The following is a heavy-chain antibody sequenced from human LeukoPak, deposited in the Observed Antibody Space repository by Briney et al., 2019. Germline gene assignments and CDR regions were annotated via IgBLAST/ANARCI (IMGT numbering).Heavy chain of an antibody. CDR2: IHSGGTI. CDR3: ARDLIGGWPFDY. Sequence: GASLRLSCAASGFTVSSNYMSWVRQAPGKGLEWVSVIHSGGTIYYADSVKGRFTISRDNSKDTLYLQMNSLRADDTAVYYCARDLIGGWPFDYWGQGTLVTVSS. V-gene: IGHV3-66*01. CDR1: GFTVSSNY. D-gene: IGHD6-19*01. J-gene: IGHJ4*02.